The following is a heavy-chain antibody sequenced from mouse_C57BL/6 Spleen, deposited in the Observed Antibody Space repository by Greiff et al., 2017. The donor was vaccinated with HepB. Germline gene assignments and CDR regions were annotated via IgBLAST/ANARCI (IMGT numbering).Heavy chain of an antibody. V-gene: IGHV1-53*01. J-gene: IGHJ4*01. CDR1: GYTFTSYW. CDR2: INPSNGGT. Sequence: QVQLQQPGTDLVKPGASVKLSCKASGYTFTSYWMHWVKQRPGQGLEWIGNINPSNGGTNYNEKFKSKATLTVDKSSSTAYMQLSSLTSEDSAVYYCARSGVLLRYQDYWGQGTSVTVSS. D-gene: IGHD1-1*01. CDR3: ARSGVLLRYQDY.